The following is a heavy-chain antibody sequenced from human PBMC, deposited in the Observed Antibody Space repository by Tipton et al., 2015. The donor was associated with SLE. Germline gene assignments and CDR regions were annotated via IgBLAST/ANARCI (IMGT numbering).Heavy chain of an antibody. CDR2: IGTAGDP. J-gene: IGHJ4*02. Sequence: LSLTCAASGFTFSYYDMHWVRQATGRGLDWVSGIGTAGDPYYPGSVKGRFTISRENAKNSLYLQMNSLRAGDTAVYYCARGRGYSYGPKYYFDYWGQGTLVTVSS. CDR1: GFTFSYYD. V-gene: IGHV3-13*05. CDR3: ARGRGYSYGPKYYFDY. D-gene: IGHD5-18*01.